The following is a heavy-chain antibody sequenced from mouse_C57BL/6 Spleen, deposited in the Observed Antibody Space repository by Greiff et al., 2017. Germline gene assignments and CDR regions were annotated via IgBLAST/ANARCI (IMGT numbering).Heavy chain of an antibody. J-gene: IGHJ2*01. V-gene: IGHV1-54*01. CDR3: ARGMYYGSSSHFDY. CDR2: INPGSGGT. Sequence: QVQLQQSGAELVRPGTSVKVSCKASGYAFTNYLIEWVKQRPGQGLEWIGVINPGSGGTNYNEKFKGKATLTADKSSSTAYMQLSSLTSEDSAVYFCARGMYYGSSSHFDYWGQGTTLTVSS. CDR1: GYAFTNYL. D-gene: IGHD1-1*01.